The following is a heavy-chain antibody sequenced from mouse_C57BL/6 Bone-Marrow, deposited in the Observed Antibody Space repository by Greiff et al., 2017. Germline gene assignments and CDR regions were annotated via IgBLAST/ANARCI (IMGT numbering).Heavy chain of an antibody. D-gene: IGHD1-1*01. Sequence: VQLQQSGAELVRPGASVKLSCTASGFNIKDDYMHWVKQRPEQGLEWIGWIDPENGDTEYASKFQGKATITADTSSNTAYLQLSSLTSEDTAVYDCTSFIATAELNFDYWGQGTTLTVSS. CDR3: TSFIATAELNFDY. CDR1: GFNIKDDY. J-gene: IGHJ2*01. V-gene: IGHV14-4*01. CDR2: IDPENGDT.